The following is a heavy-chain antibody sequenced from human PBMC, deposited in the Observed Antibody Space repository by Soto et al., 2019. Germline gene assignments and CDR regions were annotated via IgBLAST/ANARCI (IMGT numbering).Heavy chain of an antibody. CDR1: GFTFSSYA. V-gene: IGHV3-30-3*01. CDR2: ISYDGSNK. Sequence: GGSLRLSCAASGFTFSSYAMHWVRQAPGKGLEWVAVISYDGSNKYYADSVKGRFTISRDNSKNTLYLQMNSLRAEDTAVYYCARDNFSNQFMSIVVVTAYFDYWGQGTLVTVSS. CDR3: ARDNFSNQFMSIVVVTAYFDY. D-gene: IGHD2-21*02. J-gene: IGHJ4*02.